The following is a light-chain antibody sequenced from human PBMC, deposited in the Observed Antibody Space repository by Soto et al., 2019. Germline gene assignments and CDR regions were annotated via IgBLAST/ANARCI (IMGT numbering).Light chain of an antibody. Sequence: EIVMTQSPATLSVSPGERATLSCRASQSISSNLAWYQHKPGQAPRLLIYDASTRATGIPARFSGSGSGTEFTLTISILQSEDVAVYYCQQYNNWPPWTFGQGTKVEVK. CDR3: QQYNNWPPWT. CDR1: QSISSN. CDR2: DAS. J-gene: IGKJ1*01. V-gene: IGKV3-15*01.